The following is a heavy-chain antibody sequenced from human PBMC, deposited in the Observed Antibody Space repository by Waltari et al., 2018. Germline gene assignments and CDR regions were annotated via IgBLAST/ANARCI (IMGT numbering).Heavy chain of an antibody. Sequence: RLSCAASGFTFSSYWMSWVRQAPGKGLEWVANIKQDGSEKYYVDSVKGRFTISRDNAKNSLYLQMNSLRAEDTAVYYCARANYDFWSGYYQGGFDYWGQGTLVTVSS. CDR1: GFTFSSYW. V-gene: IGHV3-7*01. CDR2: IKQDGSEK. J-gene: IGHJ4*02. CDR3: ARANYDFWSGYYQGGFDY. D-gene: IGHD3-3*01.